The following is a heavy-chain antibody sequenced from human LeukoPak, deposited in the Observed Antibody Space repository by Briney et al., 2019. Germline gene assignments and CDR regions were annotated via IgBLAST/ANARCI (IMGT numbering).Heavy chain of an antibody. J-gene: IGHJ4*02. V-gene: IGHV1-69*13. CDR3: ARDSGITMVRRNPVQSPSYSDY. CDR2: FIPIFGTA. Sequence: SVKVSCKASGGTFCSYAISWVRQAPGQGLEWMGGFIPIFGTANYAQKFQGRVTITADESTSTAYMELSSLRFEDTAVYYCARDSGITMVRRNPVQSPSYSDYWGQGTLVTVSS. CDR1: GGTFCSYA. D-gene: IGHD3-10*01.